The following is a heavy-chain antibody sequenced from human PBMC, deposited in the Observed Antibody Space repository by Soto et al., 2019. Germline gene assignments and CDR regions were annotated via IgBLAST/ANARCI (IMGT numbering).Heavy chain of an antibody. CDR3: TRVTLGARDY. D-gene: IGHD1-20*01. J-gene: IGHJ4*02. Sequence: EVQLVESGGGLVQPGGSLRLSCRDSGFTFSGDWMHWVRQAPGKGLDWVSRIDPYDTGISYADSVKGRFTIFRDNAKSTLYLRRNSLRAEDTAVYDCTRVTLGARDYWGQGTLVTVSS. CDR1: GFTFSGDW. CDR2: IDPYDTGI. V-gene: IGHV3-74*01.